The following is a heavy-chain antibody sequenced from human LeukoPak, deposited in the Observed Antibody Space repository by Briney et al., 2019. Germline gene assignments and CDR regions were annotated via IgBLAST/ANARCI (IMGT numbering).Heavy chain of an antibody. J-gene: IGHJ4*02. CDR3: ARHVPYEDY. Sequence: PSETLSPTCTVSGGSISSSSYYWGWIRQPPGKGLEWIGSIYYSGSTYYNPSLKSRVTISVDTSKNQFSLKLSSVTAADTAVYYCARHVPYEDYWGQGTLVTVSS. CDR2: IYYSGST. V-gene: IGHV4-39*01. CDR1: GGSISSSSYY. D-gene: IGHD3-3*01.